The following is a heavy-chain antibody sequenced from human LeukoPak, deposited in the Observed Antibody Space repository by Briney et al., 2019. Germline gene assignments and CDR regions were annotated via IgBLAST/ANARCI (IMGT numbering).Heavy chain of an antibody. CDR2: IRYDGSSK. CDR1: GFTFSSHG. V-gene: IGHV3-30*02. Sequence: GGSLRLSCAASGFTFSSHGIHWVRQAPGKGLEWGAFIRYDGSSKYNAASVKGRFTISRDNSKNKVYLQMSSLRAEDKAVYYCSKDMGGLLAKHYLDYWGQGTLITVSS. J-gene: IGHJ4*02. CDR3: SKDMGGLLAKHYLDY. D-gene: IGHD1-26*01.